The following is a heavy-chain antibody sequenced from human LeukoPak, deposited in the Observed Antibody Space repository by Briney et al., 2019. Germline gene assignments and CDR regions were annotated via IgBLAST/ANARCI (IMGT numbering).Heavy chain of an antibody. CDR3: ARRPLRYFDWSTYYFDY. V-gene: IGHV4-34*01. Sequence: KPSETLSLTCAVYGGSFSGHYWSWTRQPPGKGLEWIGEIHPSGSTSYNPSLKSRVTISVDTSKNQLSLKLSSVTAADTAVYYCARRPLRYFDWSTYYFDYWGQGTLVTVSS. CDR2: IHPSGST. CDR1: GGSFSGHY. D-gene: IGHD3-9*01. J-gene: IGHJ4*02.